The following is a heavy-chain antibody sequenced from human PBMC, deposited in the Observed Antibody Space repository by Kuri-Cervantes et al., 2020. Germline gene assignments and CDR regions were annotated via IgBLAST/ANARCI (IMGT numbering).Heavy chain of an antibody. Sequence: SETLSLTCAVYGGSFSGYYWSWIRQPPGKGLEWIGEVDHRGSTNYSPSLKSRVTISVDTSKNQFSLKLSSVTAADTAVYYCARGRDYDSSGYYLPTHAFDIWGQGTMVTVSS. J-gene: IGHJ3*02. CDR2: VDHRGST. V-gene: IGHV4-34*01. CDR3: ARGRDYDSSGYYLPTHAFDI. CDR1: GGSFSGYY. D-gene: IGHD3-22*01.